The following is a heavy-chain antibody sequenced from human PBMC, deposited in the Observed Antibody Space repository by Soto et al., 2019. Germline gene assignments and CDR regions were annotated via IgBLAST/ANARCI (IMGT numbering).Heavy chain of an antibody. V-gene: IGHV1-46*03. Sequence: QVQLVQSGAEVKKPGASVKVSCKASGYTFTSYYMHWVRQAPGQGLEWMGIINPSGGSTSYAQKCQGRDTMNKGTSTSSVYMELSSLRSEDTAVYYCARVPGGNSLRFGYWGQGSLVTVSS. CDR3: ARVPGGNSLRFGY. CDR1: GYTFTSYY. D-gene: IGHD2-21*02. CDR2: INPSGGST. J-gene: IGHJ4*02.